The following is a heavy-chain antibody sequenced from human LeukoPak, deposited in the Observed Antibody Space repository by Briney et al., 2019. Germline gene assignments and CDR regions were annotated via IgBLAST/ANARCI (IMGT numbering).Heavy chain of an antibody. CDR1: GYSISSGYY. CDR2: IYHSGST. Sequence: SETLSLTCAVSGYSISSGYYWGWIRQPPGKGLEWIGSIYHSGSTYYNPSLKSRVTISVDTSKSQFSLKLSSVTAADKAVYYCARDYTMTDDYWGQGTLVTVSS. V-gene: IGHV4-38-2*02. D-gene: IGHD3-22*01. J-gene: IGHJ4*02. CDR3: ARDYTMTDDY.